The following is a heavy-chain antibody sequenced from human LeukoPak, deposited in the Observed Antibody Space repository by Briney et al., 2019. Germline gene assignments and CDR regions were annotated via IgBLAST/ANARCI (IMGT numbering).Heavy chain of an antibody. CDR1: GFTFSSYS. D-gene: IGHD3-3*01. CDR2: ISSSSSTI. J-gene: IGHJ4*02. V-gene: IGHV3-48*02. CDR3: ARVRFLEWSVLWMDY. Sequence: GGSLRLSCAASGFTFSSYSMNWVRQAPGKGLEWVSYISSSSSTIYYADSVKGRFTISRDNAKNSLYLQMNSLRDEDTAVYYCARVRFLEWSVLWMDYRGQGTLVTVSS.